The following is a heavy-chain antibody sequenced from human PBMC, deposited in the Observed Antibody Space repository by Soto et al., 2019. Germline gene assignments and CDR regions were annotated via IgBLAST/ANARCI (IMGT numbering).Heavy chain of an antibody. V-gene: IGHV1-2*02. CDR1: GYTFTGYY. CDR3: ARDYGGLSGMDV. CDR2: INPNSGGT. J-gene: IGHJ6*02. D-gene: IGHD2-15*01. Sequence: SVKVSCKASGYTFTGYYMHWVRQAPGQGLEWMGWINPNSGGTNYAQKFQGRVTMTRDTSISTAYMELSRLRSDDTAVYYCARDYGGLSGMDVWGQGTTVTVSS.